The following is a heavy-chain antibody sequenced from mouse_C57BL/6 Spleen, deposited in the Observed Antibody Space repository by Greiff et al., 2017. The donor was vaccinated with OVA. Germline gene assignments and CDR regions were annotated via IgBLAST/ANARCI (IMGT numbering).Heavy chain of an antibody. Sequence: QVQLQQSGAELVMPGASVKLSCKASGYTFTSYWMHWVKQRPGQGLEWIGEIAPSDSYTNYNQKFKGKSTLTVDKSSSTAYMQLSSLTSEDSAVYYCAIRDPYYFDYWGQGTTLTVSS. CDR3: AIRDPYYFDY. CDR2: IAPSDSYT. J-gene: IGHJ2*01. CDR1: GYTFTSYW. V-gene: IGHV1-69*01.